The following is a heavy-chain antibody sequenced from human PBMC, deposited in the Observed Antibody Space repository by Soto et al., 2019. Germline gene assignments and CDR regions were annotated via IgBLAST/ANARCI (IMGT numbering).Heavy chain of an antibody. CDR3: ARIEVGATTAFDY. CDR1: GGSISSSSYY. CDR2: IYYSGST. Sequence: PSETLSLTCTVSGGSISSSSYYWGWIRQPPGKGLEWIGSIYYSGSTYYNPSLKSRVTISVDTSKNQFSLKLSSVTAADTAVYYCARIEVGATTAFDYWGQGTTVTVSS. V-gene: IGHV4-39*01. J-gene: IGHJ4*02. D-gene: IGHD1-26*01.